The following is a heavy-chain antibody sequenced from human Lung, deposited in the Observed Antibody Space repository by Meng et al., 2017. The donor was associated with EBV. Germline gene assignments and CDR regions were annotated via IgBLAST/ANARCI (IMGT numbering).Heavy chain of an antibody. J-gene: IGHJ5*02. CDR2: IHDSGST. V-gene: IGHV4-31*03. CDR3: ARASYGSGSPLGESWFDP. D-gene: IGHD3-10*01. Sequence: VPLPESGPGLVKPSQPLSLTCTVSGGSSSSGGYYWSWIRQHPGKGLEWIGYIHDSGSTYYNPSLKSRVTISADTSKNQFSLKLSSVTAADTAVYYCARASYGSGSPLGESWFDPWGQGTLVTVSS. CDR1: GGSSSSGGYY.